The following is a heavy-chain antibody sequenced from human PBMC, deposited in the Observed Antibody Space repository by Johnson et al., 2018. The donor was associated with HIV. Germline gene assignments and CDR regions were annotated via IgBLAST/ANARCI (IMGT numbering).Heavy chain of an antibody. CDR1: GFSFDDYG. Sequence: EVQLVESGGGVVRPGGSLRLSCAASGFSFDDYGISWVRQVPGKGLEWVSGINWNGGSTGYADSVKGRFIISRDNAKNSLYLRMNSLRPEDTALYYCARDFVAFGECTAFDIWGQGTMVIVSS. CDR2: INWNGGST. V-gene: IGHV3-20*04. J-gene: IGHJ3*02. D-gene: IGHD3-10*01. CDR3: ARDFVAFGECTAFDI.